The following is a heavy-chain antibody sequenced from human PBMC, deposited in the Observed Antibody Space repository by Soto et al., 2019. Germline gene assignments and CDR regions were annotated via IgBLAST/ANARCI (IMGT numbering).Heavy chain of an antibody. CDR1: GGSFSGYY. V-gene: IGHV4-34*01. CDR3: ARGSENIVLMVYAIRFGDY. J-gene: IGHJ4*02. CDR2: INHSGGT. Sequence: SETLSLTCAVYGGSFSGYYWSWIRQPPGKGLEWIGEINHSGGTNYNPSLKSRVTISVDTSKNQFSLKLSSVTAADTAVYYCARGSENIVLMVYAIRFGDYWGQGTLVTVSS. D-gene: IGHD2-8*01.